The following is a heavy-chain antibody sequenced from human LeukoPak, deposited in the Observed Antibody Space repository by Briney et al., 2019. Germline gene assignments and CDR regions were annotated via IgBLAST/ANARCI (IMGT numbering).Heavy chain of an antibody. CDR2: MNPNSGNT. J-gene: IGHJ6*03. CDR1: GYTFTSYD. Sequence: ASVKVSCKASGYTFTSYDINWVRQATGQGLEWMGWMNPNSGNTGYAQKFQGRITVTRNTSISTAYMERSSLRSEDTPVYYCATTYSSGWSFTYYYYYYYMDVWGKGTTVTVSS. CDR3: ATTYSSGWSFTYYYYYYYMDV. V-gene: IGHV1-8*01. D-gene: IGHD6-19*01.